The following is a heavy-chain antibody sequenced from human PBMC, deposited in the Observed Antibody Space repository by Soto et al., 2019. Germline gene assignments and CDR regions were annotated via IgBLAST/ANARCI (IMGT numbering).Heavy chain of an antibody. CDR3: ARGGFITMIVVVTDAFDI. V-gene: IGHV4-30-4*01. CDR2: IYYSGST. D-gene: IGHD3-22*01. J-gene: IGHJ3*02. CDR1: GGSMRSGDYY. Sequence: PSETLSLTCPVSGGSMRSGDYYWSWIRQPPGKGLEWIGYIYYSGSTYYNPSLKSRVTISVDTSKNQFSLKLSSVTAADTAVYYCARGGFITMIVVVTDAFDIWGQGTMVTVPS.